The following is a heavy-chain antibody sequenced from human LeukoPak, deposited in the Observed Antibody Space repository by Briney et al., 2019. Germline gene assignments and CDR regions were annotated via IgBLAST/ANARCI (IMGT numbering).Heavy chain of an antibody. D-gene: IGHD3-22*01. CDR1: GFTFSGSA. V-gene: IGHV3-73*01. J-gene: IGHJ5*02. CDR2: IRSKANSYAT. Sequence: GGSLRLSCAASGFTFSGSAMHWVRQASGKGLEWVGRIRSKANSYATAHAASVKGRFTISRDDSKTTAYLQMNSLKPEDTAVYYCTTKYYYDSSGYSGPNWFDPWGQGTLVTVSS. CDR3: TTKYYYDSSGYSGPNWFDP.